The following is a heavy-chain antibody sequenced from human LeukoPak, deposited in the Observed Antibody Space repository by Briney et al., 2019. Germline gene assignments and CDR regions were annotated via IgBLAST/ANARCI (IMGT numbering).Heavy chain of an antibody. Sequence: GSLRLSCVASGFTFSSNGMHWVRQAPGKGLEWVTFIQYDGSKKYYADSVKGRFTISRDNSKNTLYLEMNSLRAEDTAVYYCAKDIGSYYDYWGQGILVTVSS. CDR3: AKDIGSYYDY. V-gene: IGHV3-30*02. CDR1: GFTFSSNG. CDR2: IQYDGSKK. D-gene: IGHD3-10*01. J-gene: IGHJ4*02.